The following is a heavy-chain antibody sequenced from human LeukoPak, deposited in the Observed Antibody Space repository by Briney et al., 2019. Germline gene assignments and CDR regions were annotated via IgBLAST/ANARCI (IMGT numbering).Heavy chain of an antibody. J-gene: IGHJ5*02. Sequence: ASVKVSCKASGYTLTTYDINWVRQATGQGLEWMGWMNPNSGSTGYAQKFQGRVTMTRNTSISTAYMELRSLRSEDTAVYYCARGPNKSDGGNSGSAWFDPWGQGTLVTISS. CDR1: GYTLTTYD. CDR2: MNPNSGST. CDR3: ARGPNKSDGGNSGSAWFDP. V-gene: IGHV1-8*01. D-gene: IGHD4-23*01.